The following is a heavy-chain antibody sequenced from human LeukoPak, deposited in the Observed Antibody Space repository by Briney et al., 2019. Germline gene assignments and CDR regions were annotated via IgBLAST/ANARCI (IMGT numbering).Heavy chain of an antibody. CDR1: GFTFSEHY. CDR2: STNKPKRYTT. Sequence: GGSLRLSCAGSGFTFSEHYIDWVRQGPGKGLEWVGRSTNKPKRYTTDYAASLKGRFIISRDESNTSVCLQMTSMKTEDTGVYYCERVGSVSYYTHTYYGMDVWGQGSTVTVSS. J-gene: IGHJ6*02. V-gene: IGHV3-72*01. CDR3: ERVGSVSYYTHTYYGMDV. D-gene: IGHD3-10*01.